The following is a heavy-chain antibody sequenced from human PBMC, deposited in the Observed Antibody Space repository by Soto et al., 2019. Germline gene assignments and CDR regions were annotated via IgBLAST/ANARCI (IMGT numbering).Heavy chain of an antibody. Sequence: SETLSLTCTVSGGSVISGGSYWSWIRQQPGKGLEWIGYTHYTGTTYYNPSLKSRIIISVDTSKSQFSLKLSSVAAADTAVYYWARDCSSHSCYRNYGVDVWGQGTTVTVSS. D-gene: IGHD2-2*02. V-gene: IGHV4-31*03. J-gene: IGHJ6*02. CDR3: ARDCSSHSCYRNYGVDV. CDR2: THYTGTT. CDR1: GGSVISGGSY.